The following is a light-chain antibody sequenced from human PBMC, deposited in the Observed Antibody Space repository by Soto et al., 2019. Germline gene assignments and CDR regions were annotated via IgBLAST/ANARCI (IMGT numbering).Light chain of an antibody. CDR2: STN. V-gene: IGLV1-44*01. J-gene: IGLJ2*01. CDR1: SSNIGDSP. Sequence: QSVVTQTPSASGTPGQRVTISCSGSSSNIGDSPVDWYQQVPGAAPKLLSYSTNQRASGVPDRFSGSKSGTSASLAISGLQSEDEAEYFFAVWIGSLNPVVFGGGTQLPVL. CDR3: AVWIGSLNPVV.